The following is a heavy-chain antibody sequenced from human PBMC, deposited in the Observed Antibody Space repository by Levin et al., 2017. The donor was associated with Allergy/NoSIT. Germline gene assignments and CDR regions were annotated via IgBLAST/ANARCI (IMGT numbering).Heavy chain of an antibody. CDR2: ISYDGSNK. V-gene: IGHV3-30*04. CDR1: GFTFSSYA. Sequence: GGSLRLSCAASGFTFSSYAMHWVRQAPGKGLEWVAVISYDGSNKYYADSVKGRFTISRDNSKNTLYLQMNSLRAEDTAVYYCARESMVTSIPYYYYGMDVWGQGTTVTVSS. J-gene: IGHJ6*02. D-gene: IGHD5-18*01. CDR3: ARESMVTSIPYYYYGMDV.